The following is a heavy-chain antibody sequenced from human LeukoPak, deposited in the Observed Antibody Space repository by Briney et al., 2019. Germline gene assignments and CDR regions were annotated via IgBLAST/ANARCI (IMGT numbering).Heavy chain of an antibody. Sequence: GGSLRLSCAASGFIFSSYPMSWVRQAPGKGLEGVSAISGTAENTYYADSVKGRFSISRDNSRNTVHLQMNSLRPEDTAVYYCANQRGGFWGQGTLVTVSS. CDR3: ANQRGGF. CDR2: ISGTAENT. CDR1: GFIFSSYP. V-gene: IGHV3-23*01. D-gene: IGHD3-10*01. J-gene: IGHJ4*02.